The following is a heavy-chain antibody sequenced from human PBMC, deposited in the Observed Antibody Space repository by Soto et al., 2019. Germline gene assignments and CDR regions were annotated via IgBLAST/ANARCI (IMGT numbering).Heavy chain of an antibody. CDR2: INSDGSST. D-gene: IGHD4-17*01. J-gene: IGHJ4*02. CDR3: ARDHPDYGVDY. Sequence: SGGSLRLSCAASGFTFTSYWMHWVRQAPGKGLVWVSRINSDGSSTTYADSVKGRFTISRDNAKNSLYLQMNSLRAEDTAVYYCARDHPDYGVDYWGQGTLVTVSS. CDR1: GFTFTSYW. V-gene: IGHV3-74*01.